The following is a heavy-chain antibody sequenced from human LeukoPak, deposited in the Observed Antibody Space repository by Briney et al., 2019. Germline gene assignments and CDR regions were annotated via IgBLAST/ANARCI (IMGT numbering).Heavy chain of an antibody. Sequence: PSETLSLTCAVYGGSFSGYYWSWIRQPPGKGLEWIGEINHSGSTNYNPSLKSRVTISVDTSKNQFSLKLSSVTAADTAVYYCARHRRYSSSWYGWYFDFWGRGTLVTVSS. J-gene: IGHJ2*01. CDR1: GGSFSGYY. CDR3: ARHRRYSSSWYGWYFDF. V-gene: IGHV4-34*01. D-gene: IGHD6-13*01. CDR2: INHSGST.